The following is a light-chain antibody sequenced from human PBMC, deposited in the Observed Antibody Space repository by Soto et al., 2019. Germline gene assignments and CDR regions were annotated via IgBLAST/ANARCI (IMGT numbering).Light chain of an antibody. CDR2: RND. CDR1: SSNIESNY. Sequence: QAVVTQPPSASGTPGQRVTISCSGSSSNIESNYVYWYQQLPGSAPKLLIYRNDQRPSGVPDRFSGSKSGTSASLAISGLRSEDEADYYCAAWDDSLSALVFGGGTKVTVL. V-gene: IGLV1-47*01. CDR3: AAWDDSLSALV. J-gene: IGLJ3*02.